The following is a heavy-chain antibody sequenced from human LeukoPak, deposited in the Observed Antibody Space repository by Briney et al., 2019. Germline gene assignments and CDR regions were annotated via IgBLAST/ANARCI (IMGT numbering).Heavy chain of an antibody. D-gene: IGHD3-22*01. CDR2: IYSGGST. V-gene: IGHV3-53*01. CDR1: GFTVSSNY. J-gene: IGHJ4*02. CDR3: ARDLGSSGYPGY. Sequence: GGSLRLSCAASGFTVSSNYMSWVRKAPGKGLEWVSVIYSGGSTYYADSVKGRFTISRDNSKNTLYLQMNSLRAEDTAVYYCARDLGSSGYPGYWGQGTLVTVSS.